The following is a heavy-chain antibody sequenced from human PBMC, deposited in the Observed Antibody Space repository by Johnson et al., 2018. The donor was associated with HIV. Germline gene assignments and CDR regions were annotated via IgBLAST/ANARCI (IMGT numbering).Heavy chain of an antibody. CDR1: GFTFSDYY. D-gene: IGHD1-26*01. J-gene: IGHJ3*02. CDR3: ARDKRKWELLRDAFDI. V-gene: IGHV3-11*04. Sequence: QVQLVESGGGVVRPGESLRLSCAASGFTFSDYYMSWIRQAPGKGLEWVSSISSIGTTMYYADSVKGRFTISRNNVRNSLYLQMSSLRAADTAVYYCARDKRKWELLRDAFDIWGQGTMVTVSS. CDR2: ISSIGTTM.